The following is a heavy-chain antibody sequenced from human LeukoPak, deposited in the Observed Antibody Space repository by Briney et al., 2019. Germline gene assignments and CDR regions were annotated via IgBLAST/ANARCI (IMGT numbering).Heavy chain of an antibody. CDR1: GFTFSSHG. J-gene: IGHJ4*02. CDR2: ISSSSSYI. V-gene: IGHV3-21*01. CDR3: ARATGVGASIDY. D-gene: IGHD1-26*01. Sequence: GGSLRLSCAASGFTFSSHGMNWVRQAPGKGLEWVSSISSSSSYIYYADSVKGRFTISRDNAKNSLYLQMNSLRAEDTAVYYCARATGVGASIDYWGQGTLVTVSS.